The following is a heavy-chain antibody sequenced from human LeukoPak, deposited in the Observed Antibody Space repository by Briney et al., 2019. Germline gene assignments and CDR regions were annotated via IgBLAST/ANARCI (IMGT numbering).Heavy chain of an antibody. V-gene: IGHV4-34*01. CDR1: GGSFSGYY. D-gene: IGHD5-18*01. Sequence: PSETLSLTCAVYGGSFSGYYWSWIRQPPGEGLEWIGEINHSGSTNYNPSLKSRVTISVDTSKNQFSLKLSSVTAADTAVYYCARDGYDYFDYWGQGTLVTVSS. CDR3: ARDGYDYFDY. CDR2: INHSGST. J-gene: IGHJ4*02.